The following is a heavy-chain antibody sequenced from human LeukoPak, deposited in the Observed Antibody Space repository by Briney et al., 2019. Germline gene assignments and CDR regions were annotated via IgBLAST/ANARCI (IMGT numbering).Heavy chain of an antibody. CDR1: GFTFSSHG. CDR3: AREATPGVPRGLLL. J-gene: IGHJ4*02. Sequence: GGSLGLSCAASGFTFSSHGMNWVRQAPGKGLEWVSGISPSGGITYYTDSVKGRFTISRDNSKNTLYLQMDSLRAEDTAVYYCAREATPGVPRGLLLWGQGTLVTVSS. D-gene: IGHD3-22*01. CDR2: ISPSGGIT. V-gene: IGHV3-23*01.